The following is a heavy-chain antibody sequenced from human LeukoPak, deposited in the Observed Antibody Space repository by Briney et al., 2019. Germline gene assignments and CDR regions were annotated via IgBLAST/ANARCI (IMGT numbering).Heavy chain of an antibody. CDR1: GFTFSSYA. CDR3: ARAGYCSGGSCYGSDY. Sequence: PGGSLRLSCTASGFTFSSYAMNCVRQAPGKGLEWVAAIWYDGSIQYYADSVKGRFTISRDNSKNTLYLQMDSLRAEDTAVYYCARAGYCSGGSCYGSDYWGQGTLVSVSS. V-gene: IGHV3-33*08. CDR2: IWYDGSIQ. J-gene: IGHJ4*02. D-gene: IGHD2-15*01.